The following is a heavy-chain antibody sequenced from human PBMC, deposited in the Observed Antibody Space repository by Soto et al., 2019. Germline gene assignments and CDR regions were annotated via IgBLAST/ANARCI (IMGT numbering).Heavy chain of an antibody. CDR2: TSYDGSKK. CDR1: GFTFSIYD. D-gene: IGHD1-7*01. Sequence: QVQLVESGGGVVQPGRSLRLSCAASGFTFSIYDMHWVRQAPGKGLEWVAGTSYDGSKKYYADPVKGRFTISRDTSKNTLYLQMSSLRGEDTAVYYCAKGGITLARHEYWGQGTLVTVSS. V-gene: IGHV3-30*18. CDR3: AKGGITLARHEY. J-gene: IGHJ4*02.